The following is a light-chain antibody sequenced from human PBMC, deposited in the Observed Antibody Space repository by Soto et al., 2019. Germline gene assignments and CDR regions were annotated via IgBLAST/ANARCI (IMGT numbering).Light chain of an antibody. Sequence: DIQMTQSPSSLSTSVGDRVTITCRASQYINNYLNWYQQKPGKAPKLLIFAAYNLQSGVPSRFSGSGSGTDFTLTISSLQPEDFASYYCQQYKSLYTFGQGTKLEIK. J-gene: IGKJ2*01. CDR2: AAY. V-gene: IGKV1-39*01. CDR3: QQYKSLYT. CDR1: QYINNY.